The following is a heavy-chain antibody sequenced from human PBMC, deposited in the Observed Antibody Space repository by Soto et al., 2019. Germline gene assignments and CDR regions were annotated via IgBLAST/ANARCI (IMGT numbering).Heavy chain of an antibody. J-gene: IGHJ4*02. CDR1: GFTFSSYA. V-gene: IGHV3-30-3*01. CDR3: AKGYYDSSGYSPLFDY. D-gene: IGHD3-22*01. Sequence: GGSLRLSGAASGFTFSSYAMHWVRQAPGKGLEWGAVISYDGSNKYYADSVKGRFTISRDNSKNTLYLQMNSLRAEDTAVYYCAKGYYDSSGYSPLFDYWGQGTLVTVSS. CDR2: ISYDGSNK.